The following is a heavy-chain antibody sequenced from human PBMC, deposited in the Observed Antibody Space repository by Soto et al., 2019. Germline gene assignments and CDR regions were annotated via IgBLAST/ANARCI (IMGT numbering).Heavy chain of an antibody. Sequence: ASVKVSCKASGYTITSYAMNWVRQAPGQRLEWMGWINAGNGNTKYSQKFQGRVTITRDTSASTAYMELSSLRSEDTAVYYCASGTGRLPYYFDYWGQGTLVTVSS. J-gene: IGHJ4*02. D-gene: IGHD6-25*01. CDR1: GYTITSYA. CDR2: INAGNGNT. V-gene: IGHV1-3*01. CDR3: ASGTGRLPYYFDY.